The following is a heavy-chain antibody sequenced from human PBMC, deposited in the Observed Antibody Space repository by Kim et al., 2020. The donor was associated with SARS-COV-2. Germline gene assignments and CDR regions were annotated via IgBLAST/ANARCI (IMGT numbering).Heavy chain of an antibody. D-gene: IGHD4-17*01. Sequence: YNADSVKSRFTISREHSKNSLYLQMSSLRAEDTAVYYCVKDHGYYDSFDYWGQGTLVTVSS. V-gene: IGHV3-64D*09. J-gene: IGHJ4*02. CDR3: VKDHGYYDSFDY.